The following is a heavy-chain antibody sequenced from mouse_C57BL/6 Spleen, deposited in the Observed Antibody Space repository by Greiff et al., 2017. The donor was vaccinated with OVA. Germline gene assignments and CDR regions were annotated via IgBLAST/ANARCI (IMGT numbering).Heavy chain of an antibody. CDR1: GFTFSDYG. V-gene: IGHV5-17*01. CDR2: ISPGSSTI. J-gene: IGHJ3*01. Sequence: EVLLVESGGGLVKPGGSLKLSCAASGFTFSDYGMHWVRQAPGQGLEWVAYISPGSSTIYYADKVKGRVTISRDNAKNTLFLQMTSLRSEDSAMDYGARRAPGYYSGFAYWGKGTLVTVSA. D-gene: IGHD2-3*01. CDR3: ARRAPGYYSGFAY.